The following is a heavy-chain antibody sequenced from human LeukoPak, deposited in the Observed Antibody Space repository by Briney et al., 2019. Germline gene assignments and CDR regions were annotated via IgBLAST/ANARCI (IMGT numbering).Heavy chain of an antibody. Sequence: SVKVSCKASGGTFSSYAISWVRQAPGQGLEWMGGIIPIFGTANYAQKFQGRVTITADESTSTAYMELSSLRSEDTAVYYCAVLRTWRDYFDYWGQGTLVTVSS. V-gene: IGHV1-69*13. D-gene: IGHD1-1*01. CDR3: AVLRTWRDYFDY. CDR1: GGTFSSYA. J-gene: IGHJ4*02. CDR2: IIPIFGTA.